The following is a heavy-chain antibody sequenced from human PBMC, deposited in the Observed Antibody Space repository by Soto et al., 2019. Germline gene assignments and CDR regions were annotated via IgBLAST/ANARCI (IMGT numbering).Heavy chain of an antibody. J-gene: IGHJ6*02. Sequence: QGQLVQSGAEVKKPGASVKVSCKASSYSFSSHGIGWVRQAPGQGLEWVGWISGYNGHTNYIQRLQGRVTMTTDTSTSTACMELRGLRSDDPGVYYCARDARGLAAAYPSIYFHGLEVWGQGTTVTVSS. V-gene: IGHV1-18*01. CDR2: ISGYNGHT. CDR1: SYSFSSHG. D-gene: IGHD2-15*01. CDR3: ARDARGLAAAYPSIYFHGLEV.